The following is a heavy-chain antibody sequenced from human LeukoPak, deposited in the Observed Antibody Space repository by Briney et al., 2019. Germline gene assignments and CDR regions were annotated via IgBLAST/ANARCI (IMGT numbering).Heavy chain of an antibody. CDR3: TTSTLFSGSYPDDY. D-gene: IGHD1-26*01. Sequence: GGSLRLSCAASGFTFSNAWMSWVRQAPGKGLDWIGRIKSKAHGGTTDYAAPVKGRFAISRDDSKNTLYLQMNSLKTEDTAVYYCTTSTLFSGSYPDDYWGQGTLVTVSS. CDR1: GFTFSNAW. CDR2: IKSKAHGGTT. J-gene: IGHJ4*02. V-gene: IGHV3-15*01.